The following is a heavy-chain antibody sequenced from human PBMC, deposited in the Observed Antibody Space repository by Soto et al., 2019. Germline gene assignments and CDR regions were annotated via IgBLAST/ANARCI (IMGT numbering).Heavy chain of an antibody. J-gene: IGHJ4*02. D-gene: IGHD3-22*01. CDR1: GYTFSSYG. V-gene: IGHV1-18*01. Sequence: QVQLVQSGAEVKKPGASVKVSCKAYGYTFSSYGLSWVRQAPGQGLEWMGWISAYSGNTVYTQRFKGRLTMATDTTTGTAYMELRILRSDDTAVYYCARDCYQSSGYGDYWCQGTQVTVYS. CDR2: ISAYSGNT. CDR3: ARDCYQSSGYGDY.